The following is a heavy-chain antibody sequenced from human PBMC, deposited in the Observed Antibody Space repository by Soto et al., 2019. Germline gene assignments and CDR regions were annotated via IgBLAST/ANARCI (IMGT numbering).Heavy chain of an antibody. CDR3: ASAYCSGGSCYHAAFDI. V-gene: IGHV4-59*08. Sequence: SETLSLTCTVSGGSISSYYWSWIRQPPGKGLEWIGYIYYSGSTNYNPSLKSRVTISVDTSKNQFSLKLSSVTAADTAVYYCASAYCSGGSCYHAAFDIWGQGNPGHRLL. J-gene: IGHJ3*02. D-gene: IGHD2-15*01. CDR2: IYYSGST. CDR1: GGSISSYY.